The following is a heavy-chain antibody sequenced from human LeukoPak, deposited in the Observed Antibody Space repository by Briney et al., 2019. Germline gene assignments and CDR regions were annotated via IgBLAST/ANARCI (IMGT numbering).Heavy chain of an antibody. D-gene: IGHD3-3*01. CDR3: ASDLDGITIFGVVTTPDDY. CDR2: IRYDGSNK. CDR1: GFTFSSYG. V-gene: IGHV3-30*02. J-gene: IGHJ4*02. Sequence: PGGSLRLSCAASGFTFSSYGKHWVRQAPGKGLEWVAFIRYDGSNKYYADSVKGRFTISRDNSKNTLYLQMNSLRAEDTAVYYCASDLDGITIFGVVTTPDDYWGQGTLVTVSS.